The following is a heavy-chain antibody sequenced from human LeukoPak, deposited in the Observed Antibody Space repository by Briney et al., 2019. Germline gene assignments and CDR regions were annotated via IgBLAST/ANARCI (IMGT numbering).Heavy chain of an antibody. V-gene: IGHV4-34*01. CDR2: IHYRGVT. CDR3: AELGITMIGGV. J-gene: IGHJ6*04. CDR1: GGSFSGYY. Sequence: SETLSLTCAVYGGSFSGYYWSWIRQPPGKGLEWIGNIHYRGVTSYNPSLKSRVTISTDMSKNQFSLKLSSVTAADTAVYYCAELGITMIGGVWGKGTTVTISS. D-gene: IGHD3-10*02.